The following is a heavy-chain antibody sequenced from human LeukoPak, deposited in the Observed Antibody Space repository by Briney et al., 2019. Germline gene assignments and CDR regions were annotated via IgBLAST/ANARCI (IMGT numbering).Heavy chain of an antibody. D-gene: IGHD6-6*01. CDR3: ARDLESIAARRSTFDY. CDR1: GFTFSGSA. V-gene: IGHV3-73*01. CDR2: IRSKANSYAT. J-gene: IGHJ4*02. Sequence: GGSLRLSCAASGFTFSGSAMHWVRQASGKGLEWVGRIRSKANSYATAYAASVKGRFTISRDDSKNTAYLQMNSLRAEDAAVYYCARDLESIAARRSTFDYWGQGTLVTVSS.